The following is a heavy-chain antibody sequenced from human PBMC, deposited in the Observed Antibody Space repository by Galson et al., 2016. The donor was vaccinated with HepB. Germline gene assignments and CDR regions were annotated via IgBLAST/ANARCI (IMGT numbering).Heavy chain of an antibody. CDR3: AGGVVAATNWFDP. J-gene: IGHJ5*02. V-gene: IGHV4-34*01. CDR1: GGSFNAYY. Sequence: SETLSLTCGVDGGSFNAYYWSWIRQPPGKGLEWIGEFNHSGDTKYNPSLKSRVTLSVDMSKNQFSLELTSMTAADTAVYYCAGGVVAATNWFDPWGQGTLVTVSS. CDR2: FNHSGDT. D-gene: IGHD2-15*01.